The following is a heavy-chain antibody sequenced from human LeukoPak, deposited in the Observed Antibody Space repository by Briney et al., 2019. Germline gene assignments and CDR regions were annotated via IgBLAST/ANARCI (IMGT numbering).Heavy chain of an antibody. CDR3: ASAEKYYYGSGTYITY. D-gene: IGHD3-10*01. CDR2: ISSSGGST. CDR1: GFTFSSNA. J-gene: IGHJ4*02. V-gene: IGHV3-23*01. Sequence: PGGSRRLSCAAAGFTFSSNAISWVRQAPGRGLEWVSRISSSGGSTYYADSVKGRFTISRDNYKNTLYLQMNSLRAEATAVYYCASAEKYYYGSGTYITYWGQGTLVTVS.